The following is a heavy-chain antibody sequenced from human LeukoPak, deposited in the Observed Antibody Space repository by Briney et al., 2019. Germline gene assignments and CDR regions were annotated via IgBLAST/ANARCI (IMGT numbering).Heavy chain of an antibody. J-gene: IGHJ4*02. D-gene: IGHD1-26*01. CDR1: GFTFSSYG. CDR2: IDRDGTTS. CDR3: ARDPGELAFFDY. Sequence: GGSLRLSCAASGFTFSSYGMHWVRQAPGKGLVWVARIDRDGTTSSYVDSVRGRFTISRDNAKSTLYLQMNSLRPEDTAVYYCARDPGELAFFDYWGQGVLVTVSS. V-gene: IGHV3-74*01.